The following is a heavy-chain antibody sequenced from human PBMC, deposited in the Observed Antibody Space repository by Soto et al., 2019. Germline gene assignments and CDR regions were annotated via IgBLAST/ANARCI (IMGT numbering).Heavy chain of an antibody. CDR1: GFTFSGSA. Sequence: EVQLVESGGGLVQPGGSLKLSCAASGFTFSGSAMHWVRQASGKGQEWVGRIRSKANSYATAYAASVKGRFTISRDDSKNTAYLQMNSLKTEDTAVYYCTRLIVGATTKTAFDIWGQGTMVTVSS. CDR3: TRLIVGATTKTAFDI. CDR2: IRSKANSYAT. J-gene: IGHJ3*02. V-gene: IGHV3-73*02. D-gene: IGHD1-26*01.